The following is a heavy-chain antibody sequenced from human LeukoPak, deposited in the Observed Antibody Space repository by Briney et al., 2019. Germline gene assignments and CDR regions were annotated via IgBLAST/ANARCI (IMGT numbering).Heavy chain of an antibody. CDR3: ARDINGPSN. Sequence: GGSLRLSCAASGFTFSNYEMNWVRQAPGKGLEWVSHISSGGNTIYYADSVKGRFTISRDNAKNSLFPQMTILEAEDTAVYYCARDINGPSNWGQGVLVAVAS. J-gene: IGHJ4*01. V-gene: IGHV3-48*03. CDR1: GFTFSNYE. D-gene: IGHD2-8*01. CDR2: ISSGGNTI.